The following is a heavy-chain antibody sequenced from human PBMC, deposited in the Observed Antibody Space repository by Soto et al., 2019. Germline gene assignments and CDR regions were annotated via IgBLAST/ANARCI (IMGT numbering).Heavy chain of an antibody. CDR3: AKDYIGVVPDAFDI. Sequence: EVQLLESGGGLVQPGGSLRLSCAASGFTFSSYAMAWVRQPPGKGLEWVSGISDGGGSTYYADSVKGRFTISRDNYKNTVYLHMNSLRAEDTALYYCAKDYIGVVPDAFDIWGQGTMVTVSS. D-gene: IGHD3-3*01. V-gene: IGHV3-23*01. CDR2: ISDGGGST. J-gene: IGHJ3*02. CDR1: GFTFSSYA.